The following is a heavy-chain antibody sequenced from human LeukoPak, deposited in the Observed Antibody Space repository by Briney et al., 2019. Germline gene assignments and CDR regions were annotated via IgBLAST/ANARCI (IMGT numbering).Heavy chain of an antibody. CDR3: AASYYDSSGYYRDAFDI. V-gene: IGHV1-3*03. Sequence: GASVKVSCKASGYTFTSYAMHWVRQAPGQRLEWMGWINAGNGNTKYSQEFQGRVTITRDMSTSTAYMELSSLRSEDTAVYYCAASYYDSSGYYRDAFDIWGQGTMVTVSS. CDR1: GYTFTSYA. D-gene: IGHD3-22*01. CDR2: INAGNGNT. J-gene: IGHJ3*02.